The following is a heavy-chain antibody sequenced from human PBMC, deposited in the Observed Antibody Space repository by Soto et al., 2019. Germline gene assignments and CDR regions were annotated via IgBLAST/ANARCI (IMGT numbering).Heavy chain of an antibody. V-gene: IGHV3-15*01. CDR3: TTGVTSRGMDV. D-gene: IGHD2-21*02. Sequence: EVQLVESGGGLVKPGGSLRLSCAASGFTFSNAWMSWVRQAPGKGLEWVGRIKTKTDGGTTDYAAPVKGRFPISRDDSKNTLYLQMNSLTTEDTAVYYCTTGVTSRGMDVWGQGTTVTVSS. CDR1: GFTFSNAW. CDR2: IKTKTDGGTT. J-gene: IGHJ6*02.